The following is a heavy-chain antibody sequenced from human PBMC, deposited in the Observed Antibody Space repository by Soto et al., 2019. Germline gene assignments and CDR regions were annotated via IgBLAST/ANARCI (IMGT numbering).Heavy chain of an antibody. J-gene: IGHJ6*02. CDR1: GFTFSSYA. D-gene: IGHD2-2*01. Sequence: HPGGSLRLSCAASGFTFSSYAMSWVRQAPGKGLEWVSAVSGSGGSTYYADSVKGRFTISRDNSKNTLYLQMNSLRAEDTAVYYCAKVVDCSSTSCYGGPYYGMDVWGQGTTVTSP. CDR2: VSGSGGST. V-gene: IGHV3-23*01. CDR3: AKVVDCSSTSCYGGPYYGMDV.